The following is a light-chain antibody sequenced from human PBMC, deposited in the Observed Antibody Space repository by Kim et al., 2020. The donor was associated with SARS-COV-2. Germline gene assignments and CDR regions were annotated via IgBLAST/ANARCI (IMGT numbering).Light chain of an antibody. J-gene: IGKJ2*01. Sequence: GDRVTITCRASQSVSRRVAWYQQKPGKAPSLLIYKSSILDSGVPSRFSGSGSGTEFTLPIRSLQPDDFSTYYFQQSNIYPYTFCQVSKLEI. CDR1: QSVSRR. CDR2: KSS. V-gene: IGKV1-5*03. CDR3: QQSNIYPYT.